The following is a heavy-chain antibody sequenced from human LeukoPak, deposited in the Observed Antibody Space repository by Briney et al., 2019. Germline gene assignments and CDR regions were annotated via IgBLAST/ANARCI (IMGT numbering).Heavy chain of an antibody. V-gene: IGHV1-69*01. Sequence: SVKVSCKASGDTFSSYAISWVRQAPGQGLEWMGGIIPIFGTANYARKFQGRVTITADESTSTAYMELSSLRSEDTAVYYCARDLLRFGELSGGSRPAYYFDYWGQGTLVTVSS. CDR2: IIPIFGTA. D-gene: IGHD3-10*01. CDR1: GDTFSSYA. J-gene: IGHJ4*02. CDR3: ARDLLRFGELSGGSRPAYYFDY.